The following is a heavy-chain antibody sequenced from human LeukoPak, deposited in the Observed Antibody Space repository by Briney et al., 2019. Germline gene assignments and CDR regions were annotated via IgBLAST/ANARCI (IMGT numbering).Heavy chain of an antibody. D-gene: IGHD2-21*01. J-gene: IGHJ5*02. V-gene: IGHV3-23*01. CDR2: ISGSGGST. Sequence: PGGSLRLSCAASGFPFSSYAMSWVRQAPGKGLEWVSAISGSGGSTYYADSVKGRFTISRDNSKNTLYLQMNSLRAEDTAVYYCAKGFQEYNWFDPWGQGTLGTVSS. CDR3: AKGFQEYNWFDP. CDR1: GFPFSSYA.